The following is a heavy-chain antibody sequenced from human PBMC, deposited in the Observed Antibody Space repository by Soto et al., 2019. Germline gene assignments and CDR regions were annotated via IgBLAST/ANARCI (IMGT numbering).Heavy chain of an antibody. CDR3: ARGRGWLDP. J-gene: IGHJ5*02. CDR1: GFIFSGFW. Sequence: QLVESGGGLVQPGGSLRLSCAGSGFIFSGFWMSWVLQAPRKGLEWVANVNPDGGERYYVDSVKGRFFVSRDNAKNSLYLQMNSLEAEDTAVYYCARGRGWLDPWGQGTLVTVSS. CDR2: VNPDGGER. V-gene: IGHV3-7*01.